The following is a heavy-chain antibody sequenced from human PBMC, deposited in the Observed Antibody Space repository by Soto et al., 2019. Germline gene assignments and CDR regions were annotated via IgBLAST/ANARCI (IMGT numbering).Heavy chain of an antibody. V-gene: IGHV3-74*01. CDR2: ISSDGSSA. J-gene: IGHJ4*02. D-gene: IGHD2-15*01. CDR1: GFTFSGHW. Sequence: EGSLRLSCAASGFTFSGHWMHWVRQAPGKGLVGVSRISSDGSSADYADSVKGRFTISRDNTKNTLYLQMNSLRAEDTAMYYCARVLDGSGGGCYSNFDYWGQGTPVTVSS. CDR3: ARVLDGSGGGCYSNFDY.